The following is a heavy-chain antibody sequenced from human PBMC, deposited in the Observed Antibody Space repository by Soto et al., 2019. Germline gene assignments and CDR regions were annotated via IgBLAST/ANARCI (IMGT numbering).Heavy chain of an antibody. J-gene: IGHJ3*02. Sequence: QVQLQQWGAGLLKPSETLSLTCAVYGGSFSGYYWSWIRQPPGKGLEWIGENNHSGSTNYNPSLKSRVTISVDTSKNQFSLKLSSVTAADTAVYYCAKGSVVVAAPRRDAFDIWGQGTMVTVSS. CDR2: NNHSGST. D-gene: IGHD2-15*01. V-gene: IGHV4-34*01. CDR1: GGSFSGYY. CDR3: AKGSVVVAAPRRDAFDI.